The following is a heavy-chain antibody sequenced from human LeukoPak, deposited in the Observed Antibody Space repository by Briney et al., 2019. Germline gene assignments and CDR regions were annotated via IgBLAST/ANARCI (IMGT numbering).Heavy chain of an antibody. CDR2: IIPIFGTA. V-gene: IGHV1-69*05. CDR1: GGTFSSYA. Sequence: ASVKLSCKASGGTFSSYAISWVRQAAGQGLEWMGGIIPIFGTANYAQKFQGRVTITTDESTSTAYMELSSLKSEDTAVYYCARARITMVRGTNYMDVWGKGTTVTVSS. CDR3: ARARITMVRGTNYMDV. D-gene: IGHD3-10*01. J-gene: IGHJ6*03.